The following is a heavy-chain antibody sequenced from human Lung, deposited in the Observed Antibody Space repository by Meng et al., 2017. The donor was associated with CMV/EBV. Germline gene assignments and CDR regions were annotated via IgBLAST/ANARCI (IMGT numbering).Heavy chain of an antibody. D-gene: IGHD4-23*01. Sequence: LXXAVYGGSFSDYYWTWIRQPPGKGLEWIGEITHRGSSNYNPSLKSRVSASVDMSKKQFSLKLSSPTAADTAVYFCARGPHKNRYGRDSPRGFYYGMDVWXQGTXVTVSS. CDR1: GGSFSDYY. J-gene: IGHJ6*02. V-gene: IGHV4-34*01. CDR3: ARGPHKNRYGRDSPRGFYYGMDV. CDR2: ITHRGSS.